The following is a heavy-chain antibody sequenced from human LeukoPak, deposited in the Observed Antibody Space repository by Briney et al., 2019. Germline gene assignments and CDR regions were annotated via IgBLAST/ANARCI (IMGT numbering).Heavy chain of an antibody. Sequence: ASVKVSCKASGYTFTGYYMHWVRQAPGQGLEWMGWINPNSGGTNYAQKFQGRVTMTRDTSISTAYMELSRLRSDDTAVYYCARVLEALGYCSSTSCQGFDYWGQGTLVTVSS. CDR1: GYTFTGYY. CDR2: INPNSGGT. CDR3: ARVLEALGYCSSTSCQGFDY. J-gene: IGHJ4*02. D-gene: IGHD2-2*01. V-gene: IGHV1-2*02.